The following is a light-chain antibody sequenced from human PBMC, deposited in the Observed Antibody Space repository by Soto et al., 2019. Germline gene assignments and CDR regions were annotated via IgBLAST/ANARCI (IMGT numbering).Light chain of an antibody. CDR3: QQFFRIPLT. V-gene: IGKV4-1*01. CDR1: QSVLDTSNKANY. CDR2: WGS. J-gene: IGKJ4*01. Sequence: EIVMTQSPDSLSLSLGERATFNCKSSQSVLDTSNKANYLAWYQQKPGQSPKLLIYWGSTRQSGVPDRFSGTGSGTDFTLTIASLQAEDVAVYYCQQFFRIPLTFGGGTKVEI.